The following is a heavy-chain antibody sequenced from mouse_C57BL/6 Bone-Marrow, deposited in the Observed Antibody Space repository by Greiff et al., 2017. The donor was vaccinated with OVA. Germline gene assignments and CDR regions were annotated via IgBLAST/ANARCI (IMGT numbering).Heavy chain of an antibody. CDR3: AGTTVVPTGYFDV. Sequence: QVQLQQPGAELVKPGASVTLSCKASGYTFTSYWMHWVKQRPGQGLEWIGMIHPNSGSTNYNEKFKSKATLTVDKSSSPAYMQLSSLTSEDAAVYYCAGTTVVPTGYFDVWGTGTTVTVSS. CDR2: IHPNSGST. CDR1: GYTFTSYW. J-gene: IGHJ1*03. D-gene: IGHD1-1*01. V-gene: IGHV1-64*01.